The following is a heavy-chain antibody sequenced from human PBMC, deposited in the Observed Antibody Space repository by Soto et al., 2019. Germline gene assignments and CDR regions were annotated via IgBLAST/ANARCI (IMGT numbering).Heavy chain of an antibody. CDR2: INWNGGST. J-gene: IGHJ6*02. CDR3: ARAVGATTNYYYYYGMDV. Sequence: WRSLRLSCAASGGTCEDHGMIRVRQAPGKGLEWVSGINWNGGSTGYADSVKGRFTISRDNAKNSLYLQMNSLRAEDTALYYCARAVGATTNYYYYYGMDVWGQGTTVTVSS. V-gene: IGHV3-20*04. D-gene: IGHD1-26*01. CDR1: GGTCEDHG.